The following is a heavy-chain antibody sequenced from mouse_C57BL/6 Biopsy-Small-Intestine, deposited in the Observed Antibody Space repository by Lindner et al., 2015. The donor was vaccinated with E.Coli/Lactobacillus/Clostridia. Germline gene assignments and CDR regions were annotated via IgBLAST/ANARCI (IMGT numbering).Heavy chain of an antibody. CDR1: GYAFISSW. J-gene: IGHJ3*01. Sequence: VQLQESGPELVKPGASVRISCKASGYAFISSWMSWVKQRPGKGLEWIGRIYPGDGNTNYNGKFKGEATLTADKSSTTAYMQLSSLTSEDSAVYFCVREDGSGPFAYWGQGTLVTVSA. CDR2: IYPGDGNT. V-gene: IGHV1-82*01. CDR3: VREDGSGPFAY. D-gene: IGHD1-1*01.